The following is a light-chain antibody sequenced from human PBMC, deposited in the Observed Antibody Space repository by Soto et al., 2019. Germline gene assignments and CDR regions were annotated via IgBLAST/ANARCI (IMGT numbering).Light chain of an antibody. CDR1: SSDVGGYNY. J-gene: IGLJ1*01. CDR3: SSYTSSTAYV. CDR2: EVS. Sequence: QSVLTQPASVSGSPGRSITISCTGTSSDVGGYNYVSWYQLHPGKARKLMVYEVSSRPSGVSNRFSGSKSCNTASLTISGLQAEDEADYYCSSYTSSTAYVFGTGTKVTGL. V-gene: IGLV2-14*01.